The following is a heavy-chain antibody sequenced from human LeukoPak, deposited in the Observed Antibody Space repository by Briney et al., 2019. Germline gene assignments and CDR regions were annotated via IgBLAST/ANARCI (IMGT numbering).Heavy chain of an antibody. CDR2: IHHSGST. Sequence: PSESLSLTCAVCGHSISINYWWTWVRQPPGKGLEWIGEIHHSGSTINSPSLSSRVTDSVDISRNDFSLNLTSESAADTAVYHCARVIPGYFGTSGYYYEYWGQGTLVTVSS. CDR1: GHSISINYW. D-gene: IGHD3-22*01. CDR3: ARVIPGYFGTSGYYYEY. J-gene: IGHJ4*02. V-gene: IGHV4-4*02.